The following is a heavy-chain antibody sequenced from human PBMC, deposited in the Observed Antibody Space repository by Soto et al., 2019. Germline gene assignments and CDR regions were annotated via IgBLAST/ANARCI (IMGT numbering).Heavy chain of an antibody. D-gene: IGHD1-26*01. J-gene: IGHJ4*02. V-gene: IGHV3-74*01. CDR2: INSDGSNT. Sequence: GGSLRLSCAASGFTFSSFWMHWVRQAPGEGLVWVSRINSDGSNTNYADSVKGRFTISRDNAKNTLYLQMNSLRAEDTSVYYCAKEGGLSGSYYISSSYYFDYWGQGTLVTVSS. CDR3: AKEGGLSGSYYISSSYYFDY. CDR1: GFTFSSFW.